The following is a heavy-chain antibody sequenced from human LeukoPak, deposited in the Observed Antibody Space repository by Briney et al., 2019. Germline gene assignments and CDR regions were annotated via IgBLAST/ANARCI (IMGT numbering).Heavy chain of an antibody. J-gene: IGHJ5*02. Sequence: SETLSLTCAVSGRSMTNDYWSWIRQPPGRGLEWIGYIYYTGSTNYNPSLKSRVTISVDTSKNQFSLKLNSATAADTAVYYCARPQWLVTMGPWFDPWGQGTLVTVSS. CDR2: IYYTGST. V-gene: IGHV4-59*01. CDR3: ARPQWLVTMGPWFDP. CDR1: GRSMTNDY. D-gene: IGHD6-19*01.